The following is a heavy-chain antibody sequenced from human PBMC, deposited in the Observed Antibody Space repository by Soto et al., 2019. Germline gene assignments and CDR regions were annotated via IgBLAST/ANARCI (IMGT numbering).Heavy chain of an antibody. D-gene: IGHD3-22*01. Sequence: GASVKVSCKASGGTFSSYAISWVRQAPGQGLEWMGGIIPIFGTANYAQKFQGRVTITADESTSTAYMELSSLRSEDTAVYYCAREWYYDSSGLCFDYWGQGTLVTVSS. CDR2: IIPIFGTA. CDR1: GGTFSSYA. V-gene: IGHV1-69*13. J-gene: IGHJ4*02. CDR3: AREWYYDSSGLCFDY.